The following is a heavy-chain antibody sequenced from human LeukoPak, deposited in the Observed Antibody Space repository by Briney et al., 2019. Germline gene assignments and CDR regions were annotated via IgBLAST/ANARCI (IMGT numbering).Heavy chain of an antibody. CDR3: ARAQFARYSGSYLPYDY. CDR2: ISSSGSTI. D-gene: IGHD1-26*01. CDR1: GFTFSSYE. V-gene: IGHV3-48*03. J-gene: IGHJ4*02. Sequence: GGSLRLSCAASGFTFSSYEMNWVRQAPGKGLEWVSYISSSGSTIYYADSVKGRFTISRDNAKNSLYLQMNSLRAEDTAVYYCARAQFARYSGSYLPYDYWGQGTLVTVSS.